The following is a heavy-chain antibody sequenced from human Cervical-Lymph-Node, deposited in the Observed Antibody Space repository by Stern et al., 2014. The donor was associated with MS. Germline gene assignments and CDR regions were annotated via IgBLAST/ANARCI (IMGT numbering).Heavy chain of an antibody. Sequence: QVQLVESGAEVRKPGSSVKVSCKASGGIFNTYVISWVRQAPGQGLEWMGGVIPLFARAHYAPKFQGRVTITADTSTSTKHMELSGRTSDDTAMYYCAGDMESSVGTGDDCWGRGTLVTVSS. CDR3: AGDMESSVGTGDDC. V-gene: IGHV1-69*06. D-gene: IGHD6-25*01. CDR2: VIPLFARA. CDR1: GGIFNTYV. J-gene: IGHJ4*02.